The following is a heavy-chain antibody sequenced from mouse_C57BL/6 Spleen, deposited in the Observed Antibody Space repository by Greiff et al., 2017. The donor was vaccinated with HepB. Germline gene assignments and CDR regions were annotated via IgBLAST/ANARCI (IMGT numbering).Heavy chain of an antibody. CDR2: INYDGSST. D-gene: IGHD1-2*01. J-gene: IGHJ4*01. Sequence: EVKVVESEGGLVQPGSSMKLSCTASGFTFSDYYMAWVRQVPEKGLEWVANINYDGSSTYYLDSLKSRFIISRDNANNILYLQMSSLKAEDTATYYCARDGYYGPMDYWGQGTSVTVSS. CDR1: GFTFSDYY. CDR3: ARDGYYGPMDY. V-gene: IGHV5-16*01.